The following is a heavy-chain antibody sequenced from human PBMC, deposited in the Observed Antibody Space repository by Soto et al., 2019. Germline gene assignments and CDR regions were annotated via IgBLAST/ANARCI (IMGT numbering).Heavy chain of an antibody. Sequence: SETLSLNWTVSGGSVSSYYWSWIRQPPGKGLEWIGYIYYSGSTNYNPSLKSRVTISVDTSKNQFSLKLSSVTAADTAVYYCARDYSSGWYDYWGQGTLVTVS. CDR2: IYYSGST. CDR1: GGSVSSYY. CDR3: ARDYSSGWYDY. J-gene: IGHJ4*02. V-gene: IGHV4-59*02. D-gene: IGHD6-19*01.